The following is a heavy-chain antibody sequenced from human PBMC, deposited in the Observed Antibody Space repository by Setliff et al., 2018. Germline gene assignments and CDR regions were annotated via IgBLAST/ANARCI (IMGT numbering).Heavy chain of an antibody. CDR2: INHSGST. V-gene: IGHV4-34*01. CDR3: ARGRIAAALYYFDY. J-gene: IGHJ4*02. CDR1: GGSFSGYY. Sequence: SETLSLTCAVYGGSFSGYYWSWIRQPPGKGLEWIGEINHSGSTNHNPSLKSRVTISVDTSKNQFSLKLSSVTAADTAVYYCARGRIAAALYYFDYWGQGTLVTVSS. D-gene: IGHD6-13*01.